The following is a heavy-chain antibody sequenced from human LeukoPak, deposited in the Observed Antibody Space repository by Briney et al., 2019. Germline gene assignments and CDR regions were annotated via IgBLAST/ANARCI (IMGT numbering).Heavy chain of an antibody. D-gene: IGHD2-21*02. CDR2: IYYSGST. V-gene: IGHV4-39*01. CDR1: GGSISSSSFY. J-gene: IGHJ6*02. CDR3: ARHFCGGDCYSFCYYYCGMDV. Sequence: PSETLSLTCTVSGGSISSSSFYWGWIRQPPGKGLEWIGTIYYSGSTYYNPSLRSRVTISVDTSKNQFSLNLSSVTAADTAVYYCARHFCGGDCYSFCYYYCGMDVWGQGTTVTVSS.